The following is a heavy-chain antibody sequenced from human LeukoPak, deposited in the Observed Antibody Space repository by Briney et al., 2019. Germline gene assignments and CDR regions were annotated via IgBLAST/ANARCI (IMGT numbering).Heavy chain of an antibody. V-gene: IGHV1-69*04. Sequence: GASVKVSCKAPGGTFSSYAISWVRQAPGQGLEWMGRIIPILGIANYAQKFQGRVTITADKSTSTAYMELSSLRSEDTAVYYCARDFSWTVDYWGQGTLVTVSS. CDR2: IIPILGIA. CDR3: ARDFSWTVDY. CDR1: GGTFSSYA. D-gene: IGHD3/OR15-3a*01. J-gene: IGHJ4*02.